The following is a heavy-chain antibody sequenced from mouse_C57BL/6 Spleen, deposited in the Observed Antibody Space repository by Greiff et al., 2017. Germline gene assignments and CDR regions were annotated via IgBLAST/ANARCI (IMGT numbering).Heavy chain of an antibody. V-gene: IGHV14-3*01. CDR2: IDPANGNT. CDR1: GFNIKNPY. CDR3: AAVTTVVEGVYFDY. D-gene: IGHD1-1*01. Sequence: VQLQQSVAELVRPGASVKLSCTASGFNIKNPYMHWVKQRPEQGLEWIGRIDPANGNTKYAPKFQGKATITADTSSNTAYLQLSSLTSEDTAIYYCAAVTTVVEGVYFDYWGQGTTLTVSS. J-gene: IGHJ2*01.